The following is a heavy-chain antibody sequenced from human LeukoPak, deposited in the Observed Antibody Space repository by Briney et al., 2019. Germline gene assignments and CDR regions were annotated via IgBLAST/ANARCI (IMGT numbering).Heavy chain of an antibody. CDR2: INPSGGST. Sequence: ASVKVSCKASGYNFISYYMHWVRQAPGQGLEWMGIINPSGGSTSYAQKFQDRVTMTRDTSTSTVYMELSSLRSEDTAVYYCARDYAPDYDIVTGYGAFDICGQGAMVTVSS. D-gene: IGHD3-9*01. J-gene: IGHJ3*02. CDR3: ARDYAPDYDIVTGYGAFDI. V-gene: IGHV1-46*01. CDR1: GYNFISYY.